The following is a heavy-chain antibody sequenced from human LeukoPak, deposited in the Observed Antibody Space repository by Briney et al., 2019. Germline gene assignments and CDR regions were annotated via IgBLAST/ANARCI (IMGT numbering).Heavy chain of an antibody. CDR3: ARDDLGMNAFDI. CDR1: GFTFSSYC. V-gene: IGHV3-21*01. CDR2: ISSSSSYI. Sequence: GGSLRLSCAASGFTFSSYCMNWVRQALGKGLEWVSSISSSSSYIYYADSVKGRFTISRDNAKNSLYLQMNSLRAEDTTVYYCARDDLGMNAFDIWGQGTMVTVSS. D-gene: IGHD7-27*01. J-gene: IGHJ3*02.